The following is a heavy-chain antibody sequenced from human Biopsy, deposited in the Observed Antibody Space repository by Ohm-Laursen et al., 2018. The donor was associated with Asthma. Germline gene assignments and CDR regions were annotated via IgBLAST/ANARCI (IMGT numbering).Heavy chain of an antibody. CDR3: ARTFHFWSPYHAEHYQL. Sequence: SLRLSYAASGFTFGDYWMSWVRQVPGRGLEWVANIKHDGTEKNHVDPLKGRFTISRDNAKNSLYLQMNSLRAEDTAVYYCARTFHFWSPYHAEHYQLWGQGTLVTVSS. CDR1: GFTFGDYW. J-gene: IGHJ1*01. CDR2: IKHDGTEK. V-gene: IGHV3-7*01. D-gene: IGHD3-3*02.